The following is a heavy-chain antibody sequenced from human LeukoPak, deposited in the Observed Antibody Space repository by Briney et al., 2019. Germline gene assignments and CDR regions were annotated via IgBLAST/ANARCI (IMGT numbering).Heavy chain of an antibody. CDR3: ARGGPKYYGMDV. Sequence: TGGSLRLSCAASGFTVRSNYMSWVRQAPGKGLEWVSVIYSGGSTYYADSVKGRFTISRDNSKNTLYLQMNSLRAEYTAVYYCARGGPKYYGMDVWGQGTTVTVSS. V-gene: IGHV3-53*01. J-gene: IGHJ6*02. CDR2: IYSGGST. CDR1: GFTVRSNY.